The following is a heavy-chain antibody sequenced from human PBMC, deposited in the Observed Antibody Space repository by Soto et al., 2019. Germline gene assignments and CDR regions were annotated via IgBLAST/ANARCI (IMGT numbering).Heavy chain of an antibody. CDR1: GGSISSYY. CDR2: IYYSGST. J-gene: IGHJ4*02. V-gene: IGHV4-59*01. D-gene: IGHD3-3*01. Sequence: ETLSLTCTVSGGSISSYYWSWIRQPPGKGLEWIGYIYYSGSTNYNPSLKSRVTISVDTSKNQFSLKLSSVTAADTAVYYCARGLLDDFWSGYYPLSFDYWGQGTLVTVSS. CDR3: ARGLLDDFWSGYYPLSFDY.